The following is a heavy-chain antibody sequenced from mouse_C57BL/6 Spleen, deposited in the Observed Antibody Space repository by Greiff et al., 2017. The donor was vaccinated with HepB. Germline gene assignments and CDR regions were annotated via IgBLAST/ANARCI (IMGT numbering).Heavy chain of an antibody. D-gene: IGHD2-5*01. V-gene: IGHV1-50*01. Sequence: QVQLQQPGAELVKPGASVKLSCKASGYTFTSYWMQWVKQRPGQGLEWIGEINPSDSYTNYNQKFKGKATLTVDTSSSTSYMQLSSLTSEDAAVYYCARFYDYSNSAWFAYWGQGTLVTVSA. CDR1: GYTFTSYW. CDR2: INPSDSYT. CDR3: ARFYDYSNSAWFAY. J-gene: IGHJ3*01.